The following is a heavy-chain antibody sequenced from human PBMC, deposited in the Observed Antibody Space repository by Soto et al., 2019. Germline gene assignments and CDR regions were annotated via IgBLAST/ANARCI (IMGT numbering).Heavy chain of an antibody. V-gene: IGHV4-30-2*01. CDR1: GGSISGTTYC. J-gene: IGHJ4*02. CDR3: ARGQGAAAGHSNFDY. D-gene: IGHD6-13*01. CDR2: IYDSGNT. Sequence: PSETLSLTCAASGGSISGTTYCWSWIRQPPGKGLEWIGYIYDSGNTYYNPSLKSQFSISVDRSKNQFSLKLSSVTAADTAVYYCARGQGAAAGHSNFDYWGQGALVTVSS.